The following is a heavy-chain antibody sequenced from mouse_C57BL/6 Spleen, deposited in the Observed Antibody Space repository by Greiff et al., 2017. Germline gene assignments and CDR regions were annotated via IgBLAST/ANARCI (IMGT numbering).Heavy chain of an antibody. V-gene: IGHV1-55*01. J-gene: IGHJ3*01. D-gene: IGHD1-1*01. CDR1: GYTFTSYW. CDR2: IYPGSGST. Sequence: VQLQQPGAELVKPGASVKMSCKASGYTFTSYWITWVKQRPGQGLEWIGDIYPGSGSTNYTEKFKSKATLTVDTSSSTAYMQLSSLTSEDSAVYYCARSYYGSSYAWFAYWGQGTLVTVSA. CDR3: ARSYYGSSYAWFAY.